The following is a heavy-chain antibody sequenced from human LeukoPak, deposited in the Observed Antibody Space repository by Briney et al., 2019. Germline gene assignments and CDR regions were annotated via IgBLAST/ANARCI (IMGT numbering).Heavy chain of an antibody. Sequence: QAGGSLRLSCAASGFTFSSYWMSWVRQAPGKGLEWVANIKQDGSEKYYVDSVKGRFTISRDNAKNSLYLQMNSLRAEDTAVYYCAREGYSSSWYASGYWGQGTLVTVSS. V-gene: IGHV3-7*01. CDR1: GFTFSSYW. J-gene: IGHJ4*02. D-gene: IGHD6-13*01. CDR2: IKQDGSEK. CDR3: AREGYSSSWYASGY.